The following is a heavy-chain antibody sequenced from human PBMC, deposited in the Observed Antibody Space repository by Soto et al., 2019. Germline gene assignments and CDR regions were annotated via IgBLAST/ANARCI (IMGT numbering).Heavy chain of an antibody. CDR1: GYTFTSYY. D-gene: IGHD6-13*01. V-gene: IGHV1-46*01. Sequence: QVQLVQSGAEVKKPGASVKVSCKASGYTFTSYYMHWVRQAPGQGLEWLGIINPSGGSTSYAQKFQGRGTMTRDTSTSTVYMELSSLRSEDTAVYYCARGLEEQQLALAVSDSWGQGTLVTVSS. J-gene: IGHJ5*01. CDR2: INPSGGST. CDR3: ARGLEEQQLALAVSDS.